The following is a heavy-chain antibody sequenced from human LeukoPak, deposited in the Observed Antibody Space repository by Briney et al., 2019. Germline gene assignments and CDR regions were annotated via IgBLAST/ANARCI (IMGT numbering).Heavy chain of an antibody. Sequence: SVKVSCKASGGTFSSYAISWVRQAPGQGLEWMGGIIPIFGTANYAQKFQGRVTITADESTSTAYMELSSLRSEDTAVYYCARAGVYSNSRYWFGYWGQGTLVTVSS. D-gene: IGHD4-11*01. J-gene: IGHJ4*02. CDR3: ARAGVYSNSRYWFGY. V-gene: IGHV1-69*13. CDR2: IIPIFGTA. CDR1: GGTFSSYA.